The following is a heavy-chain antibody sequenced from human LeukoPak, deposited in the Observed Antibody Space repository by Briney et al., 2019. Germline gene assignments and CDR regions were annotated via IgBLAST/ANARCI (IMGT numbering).Heavy chain of an antibody. CDR3: AKVVSGYHFDY. CDR1: GFTFSNYG. Sequence: GGSLRLSCAAAGFTFSNYGMCWVRQPPGKGLEWVSCKGNSAGDTFYAESVRGRFTISRDNSRNTLFLEMNSLRVEDTAVYYCAKVVSGYHFDYWGQGTLVTVSS. J-gene: IGHJ4*02. CDR2: KGNSAGDT. D-gene: IGHD5-12*01. V-gene: IGHV3-23*01.